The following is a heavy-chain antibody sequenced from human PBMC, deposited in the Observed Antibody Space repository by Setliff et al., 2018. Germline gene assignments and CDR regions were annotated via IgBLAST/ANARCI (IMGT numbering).Heavy chain of an antibody. Sequence: SETLSLTCTVSGGSIRRTTYYWGWIRQPPGKGLEWIGNIGHTGSINYNPSLKSPVTMSVDTSKNQFSLKLNSVTAADTAVYYCAREQWLDPPGYYYMDVWAKGTTVTVSS. V-gene: IGHV4-39*07. D-gene: IGHD6-19*01. CDR3: AREQWLDPPGYYYMDV. CDR2: IGHTGSI. CDR1: GGSIRRTTYY. J-gene: IGHJ6*03.